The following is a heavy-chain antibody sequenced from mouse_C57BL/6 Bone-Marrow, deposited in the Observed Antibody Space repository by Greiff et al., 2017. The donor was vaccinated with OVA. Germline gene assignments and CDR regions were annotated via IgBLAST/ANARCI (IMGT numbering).Heavy chain of an antibody. CDR3: TTTTVVATKYFDV. Sequence: EVMLVESGAELVRPGASVKLSCTASGFNIKDYYMHWVKQRPEQGLEWIGRIDPEDGDTEYAPKFQGKATMTADTSSNTAYLQLSSLTSEDTAVYYCTTTTVVATKYFDVWGTGTTVTVSS. V-gene: IGHV14-1*01. CDR1: GFNIKDYY. J-gene: IGHJ1*03. D-gene: IGHD1-1*01. CDR2: IDPEDGDT.